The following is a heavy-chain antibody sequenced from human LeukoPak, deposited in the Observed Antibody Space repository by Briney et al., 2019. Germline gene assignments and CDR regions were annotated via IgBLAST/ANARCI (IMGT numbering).Heavy chain of an antibody. J-gene: IGHJ5*02. CDR3: ARVGYYYDSSGYYSGWFDP. D-gene: IGHD3-22*01. Sequence: ASVKVSCRAFGYTFTGYYMHWVRQAPGQGLEWMGWINPNSGGTNYAQKFQGRVTMTRDTSISTAYMELSRLRSDDTAVYYCARVGYYYDSSGYYSGWFDPWGQGTLVTVSS. CDR2: INPNSGGT. CDR1: GYTFTGYY. V-gene: IGHV1-2*02.